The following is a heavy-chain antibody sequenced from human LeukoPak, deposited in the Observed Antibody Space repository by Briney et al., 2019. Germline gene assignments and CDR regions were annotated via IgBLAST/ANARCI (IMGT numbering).Heavy chain of an antibody. CDR2: ISGSGGST. CDR1: GFTFGSYG. CDR3: AKSYSYYHMDD. V-gene: IGHV3-23*01. J-gene: IGHJ6*03. Sequence: GGSLRLSCAASGFTFGSYGMSWVRQAPGKGLEWVSAISGSGGSTYYADSVKGRFTLSRDNSKNTLYLQMNSLRAEDTAVYYCAKSYSYYHMDDWGKGTSVTVSS.